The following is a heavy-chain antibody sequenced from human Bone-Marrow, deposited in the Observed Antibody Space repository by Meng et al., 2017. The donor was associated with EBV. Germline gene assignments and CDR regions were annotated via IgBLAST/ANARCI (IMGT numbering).Heavy chain of an antibody. CDR1: GDSIRSFYY. V-gene: IGHV4-39*01. CDR2: VHYTGST. J-gene: IGHJ5*02. Sequence: LHLREPGPVQVKPSETLSLPCTFSGDSIRSFYYWGWIRQPPGRGLEWIGSVHYTGSTYYSPSLKSRVTVSIDTSKNQFSLRLTSVTAADTAVYYCARPFPSWQSPRLDPFGAWGQGTLVTVSS. D-gene: IGHD6-19*01. CDR3: ARPFPSWQSPRLDPFGA.